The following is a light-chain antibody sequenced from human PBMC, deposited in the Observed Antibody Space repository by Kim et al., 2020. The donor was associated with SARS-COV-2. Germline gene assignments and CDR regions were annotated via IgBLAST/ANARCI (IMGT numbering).Light chain of an antibody. Sequence: EIVLTQSPGTLSLSPGERATLSCRASQIVSSNYLAWYQQKPGQAPRLLIYGASNRGTGIPDRFSGSGSGADFTLTISRLEPEDFAVYYCQQYSSSPWTFGQGTKVDIK. CDR1: QIVSSNY. V-gene: IGKV3-20*01. CDR3: QQYSSSPWT. J-gene: IGKJ1*01. CDR2: GAS.